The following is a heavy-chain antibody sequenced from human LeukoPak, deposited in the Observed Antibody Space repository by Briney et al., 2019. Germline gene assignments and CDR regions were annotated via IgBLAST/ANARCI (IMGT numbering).Heavy chain of an antibody. CDR2: IYYSGNT. V-gene: IGHV4-59*01. Sequence: PSETLSLTCTVSGGSISSYYWSWIRQPPGKGLEWIGYIYYSGNTNYNPSLKSRVTISVDTSKHQFSLRLSSVTAADTAVYYCAREGRQDYVYFDYWGQGTLVTVSS. CDR3: AREGRQDYVYFDY. CDR1: GGSISSYY. D-gene: IGHD4-17*01. J-gene: IGHJ4*02.